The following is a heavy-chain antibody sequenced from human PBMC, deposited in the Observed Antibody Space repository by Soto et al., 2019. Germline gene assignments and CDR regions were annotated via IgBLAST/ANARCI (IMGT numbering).Heavy chain of an antibody. CDR3: ARADYDILSPGPGEMDY. V-gene: IGHV1-2*02. J-gene: IGHJ4*02. CDR2: INPNSGGT. CDR1: GYTFTGYY. Sequence: QVQLVQSGAEVKKPGASVKVSCKASGYTFTGYYMHWVRQAPGQGLEWMGWINPNSGGTNYAQKFQGRVTMTRDTSSSTAYMELSRLRSDDTAVYYCARADYDILSPGPGEMDYWGQGTLGTVSS. D-gene: IGHD3-9*01.